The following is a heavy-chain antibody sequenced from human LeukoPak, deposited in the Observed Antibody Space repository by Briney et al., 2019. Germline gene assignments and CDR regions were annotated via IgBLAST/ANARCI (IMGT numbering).Heavy chain of an antibody. V-gene: IGHV3-21*04. CDR1: GFTFSDYS. J-gene: IGHJ3*02. D-gene: IGHD3-10*01. CDR3: AKAGRFGELWPNDAFDI. Sequence: GGSLRLSCAASGFTFSDYSMNWVRQAPGKGLEWVSSISDDSNYIYYADSVKGRFTISRDNAKNSLYLQMNSLRAEDAALYYCAKAGRFGELWPNDAFDIWGQGTMVTVSS. CDR2: ISDDSNYI.